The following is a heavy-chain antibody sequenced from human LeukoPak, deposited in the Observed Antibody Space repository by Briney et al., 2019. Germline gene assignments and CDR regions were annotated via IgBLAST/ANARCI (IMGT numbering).Heavy chain of an antibody. CDR1: GFTFSSYS. D-gene: IGHD2-15*01. V-gene: IGHV3-21*01. Sequence: PGGSLRLSCAASGFTFSSYSMNWVRQAAGKGLEWVSSISSSSSYIYYADSVKGRFTISRDNAKNSLYLQMNSLRAEDTAVYYCAREYGYCSGGSCYSGGAYYGMHVWGQGTTVTVSS. CDR2: ISSSSSYI. CDR3: AREYGYCSGGSCYSGGAYYGMHV. J-gene: IGHJ6*02.